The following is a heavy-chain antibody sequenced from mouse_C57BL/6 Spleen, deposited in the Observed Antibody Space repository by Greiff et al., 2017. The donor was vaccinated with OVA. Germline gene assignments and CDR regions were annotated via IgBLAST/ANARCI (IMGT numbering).Heavy chain of an antibody. CDR2: IYPGNSDT. V-gene: IGHV1-5*01. J-gene: IGHJ2*01. CDR1: GYTFTSYW. CDR3: TSSHYYYGSPLDY. Sequence: VHVKQSGTVLARPGASVKMSCKTSGYTFTSYWMHWVKQRPGQGLEWIGAIYPGNSDTSYNQKFKGKAKLTAVTSASTAYMELSSLTNEDSAVYYCTSSHYYYGSPLDYWGQGTTLTVSS. D-gene: IGHD1-1*01.